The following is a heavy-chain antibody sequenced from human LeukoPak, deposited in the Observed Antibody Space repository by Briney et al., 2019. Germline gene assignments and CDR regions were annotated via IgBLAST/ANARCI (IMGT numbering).Heavy chain of an antibody. V-gene: IGHV3-21*01. CDR3: ARDRYSTSLDAFDI. J-gene: IGHJ3*02. CDR1: GFTFSTYN. CDR2: ISPSSSYI. Sequence: PGGSLRLSCAASGFTFSTYNINWVRQAPGKGLEWVSSISPSSSYIYYADSVKGRFTISRDNAKNSLYLQMISLRAEDTAVYYCARDRYSTSLDAFDIWGQGTMVTVSS. D-gene: IGHD6-13*01.